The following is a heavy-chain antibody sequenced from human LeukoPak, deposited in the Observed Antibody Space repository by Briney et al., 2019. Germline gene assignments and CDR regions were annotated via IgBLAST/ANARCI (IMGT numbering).Heavy chain of an antibody. D-gene: IGHD3-16*02. V-gene: IGHV3-13*01. Sequence: GGSLRLSCVASGFSVSTFDTYWVRQAAGGGLEWVAAVGTNHDTLYLGSVKGRFTISRENAKNSLSLEMSYLTVEDTAVYYCTREWRGIASHYSGMDVWGQGTAVIVSS. J-gene: IGHJ6*02. CDR2: VGTNHDT. CDR3: TREWRGIASHYSGMDV. CDR1: GFSVSTFD.